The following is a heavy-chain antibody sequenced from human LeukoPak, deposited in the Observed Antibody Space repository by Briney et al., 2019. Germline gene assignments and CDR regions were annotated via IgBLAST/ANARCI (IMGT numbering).Heavy chain of an antibody. D-gene: IGHD2-15*01. CDR2: IQQDGSEK. V-gene: IGHV3-7*01. CDR3: ARDRYCSGGSCYSGVRAFDI. J-gene: IGHJ3*02. CDR1: GFTFSSYS. Sequence: PGGSLRLSCAASGFTFSSYSMNWVRQAPGKGLEWVAKIQQDGSEKYYVDSVKGRFTISRDNAKNSLYLQMNSLRAEDTAVYYCARDRYCSGGSCYSGVRAFDIWGQGTMVTVSS.